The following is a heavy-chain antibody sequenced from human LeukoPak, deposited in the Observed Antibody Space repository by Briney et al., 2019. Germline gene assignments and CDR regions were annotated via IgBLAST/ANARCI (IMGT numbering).Heavy chain of an antibody. CDR2: IYTSGST. D-gene: IGHD3-10*01. J-gene: IGHJ4*02. CDR3: AKERYMVRGVITD. V-gene: IGHV4-4*07. Sequence: SETLSLTCTVSGGSISSYYWSWIRQPAGKGLEWIGRIYTSGSTNYNPSLKSRVTMSVDTSKNQFSLKLSSVTAEDTAVYYCAKERYMVRGVITDWGQGTLVTVSS. CDR1: GGSISSYY.